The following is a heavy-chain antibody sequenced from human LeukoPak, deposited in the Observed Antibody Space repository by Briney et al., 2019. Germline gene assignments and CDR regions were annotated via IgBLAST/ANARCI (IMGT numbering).Heavy chain of an antibody. CDR1: GFTFSSYG. D-gene: IGHD2-2*03. CDR3: AKTPGYCSSTTCYHNWFDP. V-gene: IGHV3-33*06. Sequence: PGRSLRLSCAASGFTFSSYGMHWVRQAPGKGLEWMAFIWYDGTNKYYADSVTGRFTISRDNSKNTLYLQMNSLRAEDTAVYYCAKTPGYCSSTTCYHNWFDPWGQGTLVTVSS. CDR2: IWYDGTNK. J-gene: IGHJ5*02.